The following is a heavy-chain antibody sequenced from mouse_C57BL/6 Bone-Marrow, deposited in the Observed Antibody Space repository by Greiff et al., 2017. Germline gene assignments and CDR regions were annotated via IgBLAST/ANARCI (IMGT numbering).Heavy chain of an antibody. CDR3: AKDRGLWLRRNCYAMDC. CDR1: GFTFSDYY. CDR2: INYDGSST. V-gene: IGHV5-16*01. J-gene: IGHJ4*01. D-gene: IGHD2-2*01. Sequence: EVMLVESEGGLVQPGSSMKLSCTASGFTFSDYYMAWVRQVPEKGLEWVANINYDGSSTDYMDSLKSRFIIPRDNAKNILYLQMSSLKSEDTATFYCAKDRGLWLRRNCYAMDCWGQGTTVTVSS.